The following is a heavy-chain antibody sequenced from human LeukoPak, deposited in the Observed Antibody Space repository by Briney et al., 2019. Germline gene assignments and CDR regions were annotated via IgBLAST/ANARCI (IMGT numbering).Heavy chain of an antibody. Sequence: GGSLRLSCAACGFTFSSFGMQWVRQAPGKGLEWVAVIWHDGSNKNYEDSVKGRFTISTDNYKNTLYLLMDSLRAEDTAVYYCAKEGDADDSYYYYYMDVWGKGTTVTVSS. J-gene: IGHJ6*03. V-gene: IGHV3-33*06. CDR1: GFTFSSFG. CDR2: IWHDGSNK. CDR3: AKEGDADDSYYYYYMDV. D-gene: IGHD5-24*01.